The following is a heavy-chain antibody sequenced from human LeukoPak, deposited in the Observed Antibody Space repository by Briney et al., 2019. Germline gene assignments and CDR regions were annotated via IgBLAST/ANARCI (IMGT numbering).Heavy chain of an antibody. D-gene: IGHD3-16*01. V-gene: IGHV4-59*11. CDR1: GDSITGHH. Sequence: PSETLSLTCTLSGDSITGHHRSTIPPSPAKELEWIRYIYYSGSTKYTPSLTSRVTISVDMSKYQFSLKLTSVSAADTAVYDCSRAVGWSSSRCFSDNWFGPWGQGTLVTVSS. CDR3: SRAVGWSSSRCFSDNWFGP. CDR2: IYYSGST. J-gene: IGHJ5*02.